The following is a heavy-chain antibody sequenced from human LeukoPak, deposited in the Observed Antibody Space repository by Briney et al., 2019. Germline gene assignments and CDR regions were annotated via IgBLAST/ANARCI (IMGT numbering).Heavy chain of an antibody. D-gene: IGHD3-10*01. V-gene: IGHV4-59*08. J-gene: IGHJ5*02. Sequence: KPSETLSLPCTVSGGSISSYYWSWLRQPPGKGLEWLGYIYYSGSTNYNPSLKSRVTISVDTSKNQFSLKLSSVTAADTAVYYCARAPIITMVRGVIIGNWFDPWGQGTLVTVSS. CDR2: IYYSGST. CDR3: ARAPIITMVRGVIIGNWFDP. CDR1: GGSISSYY.